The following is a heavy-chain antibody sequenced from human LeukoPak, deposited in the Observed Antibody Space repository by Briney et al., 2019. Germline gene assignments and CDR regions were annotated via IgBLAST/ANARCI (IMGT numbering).Heavy chain of an antibody. D-gene: IGHD3-3*01. CDR3: ARDEETYYDFWSGYYN. CDR1: GFTFSSYS. CDR2: ISSSSSYI. V-gene: IGHV3-21*01. J-gene: IGHJ4*02. Sequence: GGSLRLSCAASGFTFSSYSMNWVRQAPGKGLEWVSSISSSSSYIYYADSVKGRFTISRDNAKNSLNLQMNSLRAEDTAVYYCARDEETYYDFWSGYYNWGQGTLVTVSS.